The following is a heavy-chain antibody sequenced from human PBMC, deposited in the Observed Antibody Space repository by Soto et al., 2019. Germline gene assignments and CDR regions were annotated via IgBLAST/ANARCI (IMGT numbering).Heavy chain of an antibody. CDR3: ARETCSSTSCYGDYYYYYMDV. J-gene: IGHJ6*03. CDR1: GVSISSHY. Sequence: ETLSLTCAISGVSISSHYWWSWVRQPPGKGLEWVSVIYSGGSTYYADSVKGRFTISRDNSKNTLYLQMNSLRAEDTAVYYCARETCSSTSCYGDYYYYYMDVWGKGTTVTVSS. V-gene: IGHV3-66*01. D-gene: IGHD2-2*01. CDR2: IYSGGST.